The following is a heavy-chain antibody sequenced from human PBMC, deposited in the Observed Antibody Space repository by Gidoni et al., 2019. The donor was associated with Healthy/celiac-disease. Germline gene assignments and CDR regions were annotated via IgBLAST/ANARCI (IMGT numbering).Heavy chain of an antibody. Sequence: EVQLVESGGGLVQPGGSLKLSCAASGFTFSGYAMHWVRQASGKGLEWVGRIRSKANSYATAYAASVKGRFTISRDDSKNTAYLQMNSLKTEDTAVYYCTRRGRARHGDDAFDIWGQGTMVTVSS. D-gene: IGHD2-21*02. V-gene: IGHV3-73*02. J-gene: IGHJ3*02. CDR2: IRSKANSYAT. CDR1: GFTFSGYA. CDR3: TRRGRARHGDDAFDI.